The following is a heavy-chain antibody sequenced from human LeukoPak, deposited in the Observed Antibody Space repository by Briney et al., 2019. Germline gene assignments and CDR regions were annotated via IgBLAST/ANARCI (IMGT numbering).Heavy chain of an antibody. CDR2: VSSNGGST. D-gene: IGHD4-17*01. CDR3: ARVYGDYTVGYFDY. CDR1: GFTFSSYA. V-gene: IGHV3-64*01. J-gene: IGHJ4*02. Sequence: PGGSLRLSCAASGFTFSSYAIHWVRQAPGKGLEYVSAVSSNGGSTYYANSVKGRFTISRDNSKNTLYLQMGSLRAEDMAVYYCARVYGDYTVGYFDYWGQGTLVTVSS.